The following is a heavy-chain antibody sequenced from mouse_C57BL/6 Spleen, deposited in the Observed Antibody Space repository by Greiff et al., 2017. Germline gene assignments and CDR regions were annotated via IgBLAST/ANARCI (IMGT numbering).Heavy chain of an antibody. V-gene: IGHV1-59*01. CDR3: ASLSNYYAMDY. CDR1: GYTFTSYW. D-gene: IGHD2-5*01. J-gene: IGHJ4*01. Sequence: QVQLQQPGAELVRPGTSVKLSCKASGYTFTSYWMHWVKQRPGQGLEWIGVIDPSDSYTNYNQKFKGKATLTVDPSSSTAYMQLSSLTSEDSAVYYCASLSNYYAMDYWGQGTSVTVSS. CDR2: IDPSDSYT.